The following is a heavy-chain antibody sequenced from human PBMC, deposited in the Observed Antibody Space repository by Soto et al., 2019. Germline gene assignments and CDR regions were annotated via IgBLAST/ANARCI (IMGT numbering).Heavy chain of an antibody. D-gene: IGHD1-20*01. J-gene: IGHJ6*02. Sequence: GASVKVSCKASGDTFSTFAISWVRQAPGQGLEWMGGIIPIFGTPDYAQHFPGRVTISADESTKTAYLGLSSLRPEDTAVYYCARSPGITGTRASQYAMDVWGQGTTVTVSS. CDR3: ARSPGITGTRASQYAMDV. V-gene: IGHV1-69*13. CDR1: GDTFSTFA. CDR2: IIPIFGTP.